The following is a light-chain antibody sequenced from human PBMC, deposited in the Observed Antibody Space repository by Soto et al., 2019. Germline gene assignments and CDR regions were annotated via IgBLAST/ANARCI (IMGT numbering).Light chain of an antibody. CDR1: QGIGDT. CDR2: DKS. CDR3: QTYNNWPLT. J-gene: IGKJ4*01. V-gene: IGKV3-15*01. Sequence: EVVMTQSPATLSFSPGDGATLSCRASQGIGDTLAWYQHKTGQTPRLLIYDKSTRATGVPNRFSGSRSGAELTLTINRLQSEDFAVYYCQTYNNWPLTCGGGTKVDIK.